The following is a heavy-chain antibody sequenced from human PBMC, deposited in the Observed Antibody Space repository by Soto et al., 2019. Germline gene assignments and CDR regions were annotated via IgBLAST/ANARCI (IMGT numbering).Heavy chain of an antibody. CDR3: ARHYGGNPRGAFDI. CDR1: GYSFTRYW. J-gene: IGHJ3*02. V-gene: IGHV5-10-1*01. CDR2: IDPSDSYT. D-gene: IGHD4-17*01. Sequence: PGKSLKISCKGSGYSFTRYWISWVRQMPGKGLEWMGRIDPSDSYTNYSPSFQGHVTISADKSISTAYLQWSSLKASDTAMYYCARHYGGNPRGAFDIWGQGTMVTVSS.